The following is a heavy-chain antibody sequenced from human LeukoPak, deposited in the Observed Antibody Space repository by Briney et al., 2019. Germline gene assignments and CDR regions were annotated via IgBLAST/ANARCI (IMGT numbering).Heavy chain of an antibody. CDR3: AKRGIVIRVILVGFHKEAYYFDS. J-gene: IGHJ4*02. D-gene: IGHD3-16*01. CDR2: ISGSGGRT. V-gene: IGHV3-23*01. Sequence: GGSLRHSCAVSGITLSNYGMSWVRQAPGKGLEWVAGISGSGGRTNYADSVKGRFTISRASPKNTLFLQMNSLRAEDTAVYFCAKRGIVIRVILVGFHKEAYYFDSWGQGALVTVSS. CDR1: GITLSNYG.